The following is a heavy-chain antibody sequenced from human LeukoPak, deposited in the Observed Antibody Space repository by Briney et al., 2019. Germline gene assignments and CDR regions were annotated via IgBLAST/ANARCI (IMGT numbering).Heavy chain of an antibody. CDR1: GFTFSTYT. D-gene: IGHD5-18*01. CDR2: ISGNGGSR. J-gene: IGHJ4*02. Sequence: GGSLTLSCAASGFTFSTYTMHWVRRAPGKGLEYVSSISGNGGSREYANSVKGRFTISRDNSRNTLYLQMGSLRAEDMAVYYCARDAGYVRFDFWGQGTLATVSS. V-gene: IGHV3-64*01. CDR3: ARDAGYVRFDF.